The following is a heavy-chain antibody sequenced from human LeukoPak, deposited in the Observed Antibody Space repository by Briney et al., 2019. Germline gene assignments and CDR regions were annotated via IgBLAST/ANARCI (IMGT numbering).Heavy chain of an antibody. J-gene: IGHJ4*02. V-gene: IGHV3-33*01. D-gene: IGHD3-16*01. CDR3: ARDPLGVLSYFDY. CDR2: IWYDGSNR. Sequence: GGSLRLSCAASGFIFSYYGMHWVRQAPGKGLEWVAVIWYDGSNRYYADSLKGRFTISRDNSKNTLYLQMNSLTADGTAVYYCARDPLGVLSYFDYWGQGTLVTVSS. CDR1: GFIFSYYG.